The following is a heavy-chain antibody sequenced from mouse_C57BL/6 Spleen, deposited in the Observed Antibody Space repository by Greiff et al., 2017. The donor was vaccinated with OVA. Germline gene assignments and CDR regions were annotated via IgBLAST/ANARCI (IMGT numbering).Heavy chain of an antibody. CDR3: VQLRLDY. CDR2: IDPSDSYT. J-gene: IGHJ2*01. V-gene: IGHV1-50*01. D-gene: IGHD3-2*02. CDR1: GYTFTSYW. Sequence: QVQLQQPGAELVKPGASVKLSCKASGYTFTSYWMQWVKQRPGQGLEWIGEIDPSDSYTNYNQKFKGKATLTVDTSSSTAYIQLCSLTSEDSAVYKCVQLRLDYGGQGTTLTVSS.